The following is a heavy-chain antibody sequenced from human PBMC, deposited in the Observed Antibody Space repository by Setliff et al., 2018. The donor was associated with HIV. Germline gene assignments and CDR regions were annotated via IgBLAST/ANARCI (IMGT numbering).Heavy chain of an antibody. Sequence: SVKVSCKASGDTFSSYAISWVRQAPGQGLEWMGGIIPVLGLSYYAQNFQGRVTITADESTSTAYMELSSLRSEDTAVYYCASYSGSYYSILHYWGQGTLVTVSS. J-gene: IGHJ4*02. D-gene: IGHD1-26*01. V-gene: IGHV1-69*10. CDR3: ASYSGSYYSILHY. CDR2: IIPVLGLS. CDR1: GDTFSSYA.